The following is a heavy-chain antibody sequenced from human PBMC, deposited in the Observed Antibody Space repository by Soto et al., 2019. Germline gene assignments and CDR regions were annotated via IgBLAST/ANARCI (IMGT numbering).Heavy chain of an antibody. CDR1: GFTFSSYA. CDR3: AKFRYTAVAGYNFDY. D-gene: IGHD6-19*01. Sequence: GGSLRLSCAASGFTFSSYAMSWVRQAPGKGLEWVSAISGSGGSTYYADSVKGRFTISRDNSKNTLYLQMNSLRAEDTAVYCCAKFRYTAVAGYNFDYWGQGTLVTVSS. CDR2: ISGSGGST. J-gene: IGHJ4*02. V-gene: IGHV3-23*01.